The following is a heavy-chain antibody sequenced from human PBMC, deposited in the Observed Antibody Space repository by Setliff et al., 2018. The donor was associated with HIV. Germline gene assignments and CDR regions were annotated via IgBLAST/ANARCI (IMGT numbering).Heavy chain of an antibody. D-gene: IGHD3-22*01. Sequence: SETMSPTCTVSGGSISSGGYYWSWIRQLPGKGLECIGYIYYSGSTYYNPSHKSLVTISVETSKNQFSLKLSSVTAADTAVYYCARSPLNYYDKSDAFDIWGQGTMVTVSS. J-gene: IGHJ3*02. CDR1: GGSISSGGYY. CDR3: ARSPLNYYDKSDAFDI. V-gene: IGHV4-31*01. CDR2: IYYSGST.